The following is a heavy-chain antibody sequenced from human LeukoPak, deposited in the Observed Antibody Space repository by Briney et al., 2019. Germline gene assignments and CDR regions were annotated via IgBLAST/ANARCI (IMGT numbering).Heavy chain of an antibody. Sequence: SETLSLTCTVSSGSISSYSWNWIRQPAGRGLEWIGRIYASGSTHYNPSLKSRVTMSVDTSKNQFSLKLSSVTAADTAVYYCARDLGYYSDSSALDAFDIWGQGTMVTVSS. CDR1: SGSISSYS. V-gene: IGHV4-4*07. CDR3: ARDLGYYSDSSALDAFDI. J-gene: IGHJ3*02. CDR2: IYASGST. D-gene: IGHD3-22*01.